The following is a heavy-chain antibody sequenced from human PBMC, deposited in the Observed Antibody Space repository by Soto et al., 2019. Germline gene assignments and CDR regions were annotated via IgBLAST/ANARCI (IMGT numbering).Heavy chain of an antibody. D-gene: IGHD6-19*01. V-gene: IGHV4-34*01. Sequence: SETLSLTCAVYGGSFSGYDWSWIRQPPGKGLEWIGEINHSGSTNYNPSLKSRVTISVDTSKNQFSLKLSSVTAADTAVYYCARIGRAVAGTGYFDYWGQGTLVTVSS. CDR3: ARIGRAVAGTGYFDY. CDR2: INHSGST. J-gene: IGHJ4*02. CDR1: GGSFSGYD.